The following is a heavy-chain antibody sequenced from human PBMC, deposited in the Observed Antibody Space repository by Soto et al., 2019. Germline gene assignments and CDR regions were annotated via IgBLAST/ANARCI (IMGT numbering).Heavy chain of an antibody. CDR2: ISSSSSYI. CDR1: GFTFSSYS. V-gene: IGHV3-21*01. Sequence: EVQLVESGGGLVKPGGSLRLSCAASGFTFSSYSMNWVRQAPGKGLEWVSSISSSSSYIDYADSVKGRFTISRDNAKNSLYLQMNSLRAEDTAVYYCARSVDTAMVPSGVDYWGQGTLVAVSS. J-gene: IGHJ4*02. D-gene: IGHD5-18*01. CDR3: ARSVDTAMVPSGVDY.